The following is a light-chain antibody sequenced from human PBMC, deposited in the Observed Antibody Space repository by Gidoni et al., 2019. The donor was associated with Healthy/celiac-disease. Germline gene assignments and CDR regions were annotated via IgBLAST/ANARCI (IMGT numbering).Light chain of an antibody. V-gene: IGKV1-39*01. CDR2: AAS. J-gene: IGKJ1*01. Sequence: DIQMTQSPSSLSASVGDRVTITCRESQSISSYLNWYQQKPGKAPKLLIYAASSLQSGVPSRFSGRGSGTDFTLTISSLQPEDFATYYCQQSYSTPWTFGQGTKVEIK. CDR1: QSISSY. CDR3: QQSYSTPWT.